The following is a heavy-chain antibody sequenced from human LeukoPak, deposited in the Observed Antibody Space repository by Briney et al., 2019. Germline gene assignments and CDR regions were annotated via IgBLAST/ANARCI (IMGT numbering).Heavy chain of an antibody. D-gene: IGHD6-19*01. CDR2: ISSRGDTI. CDR3: ARGYASAWCDH. Sequence: PGGSLRLSCTGSGFTFSSYEMNWVRQAPGKGLEWISYISSRGDTIYYADSVRGRFTLYRDNAKNSLYLQMNSLRVEDTAVYYCARGYASAWCDHWGQGALVTVSS. CDR1: GFTFSSYE. J-gene: IGHJ5*02. V-gene: IGHV3-48*03.